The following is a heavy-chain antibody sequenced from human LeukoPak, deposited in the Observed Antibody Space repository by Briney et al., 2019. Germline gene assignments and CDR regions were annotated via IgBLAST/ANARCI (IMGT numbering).Heavy chain of an antibody. Sequence: AGGSLRLSCAASGFTLHDYAMHWVRQAPGKGLEWVSGISWNSGSIGYADSVKGRFTISRDNAKNSPYLQMNSLRAEDTALYYCAKDVLVGATSFDYWGQGTLVTVSS. J-gene: IGHJ4*02. CDR3: AKDVLVGATSFDY. D-gene: IGHD1-26*01. CDR2: ISWNSGSI. CDR1: GFTLHDYA. V-gene: IGHV3-9*01.